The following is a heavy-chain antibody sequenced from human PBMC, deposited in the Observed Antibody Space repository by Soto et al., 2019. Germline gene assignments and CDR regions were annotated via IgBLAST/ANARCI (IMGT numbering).Heavy chain of an antibody. CDR2: INPSPGST. CDR3: ARSDCPISSCFACYLYTMDV. V-gene: IGHV1-46*01. D-gene: IGHD2-2*01. CDR1: GYTFGSHY. Sequence: QVQLVQSGAEVRKPGASVKVACKASGYTFGSHYVHWVRQAHGHALEWMGRINPSPGSTSYAEKFQGRVTLTRDTSKSTVYMERSSLRSEVTVTSSCARSDCPISSCFACYLYTMDVWVQGTTVTVSS. J-gene: IGHJ6*02.